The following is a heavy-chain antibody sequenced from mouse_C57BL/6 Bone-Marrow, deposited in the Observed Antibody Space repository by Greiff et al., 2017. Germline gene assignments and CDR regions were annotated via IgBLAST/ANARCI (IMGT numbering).Heavy chain of an antibody. CDR2: IYPGSGNT. CDR3: ARGWLLRYFDY. CDR1: GYSFTSYY. J-gene: IGHJ2*01. Sequence: VQLQQSGPELVKPGASVKISCKASGYSFTSYYIHWVKQRPGQGLEWIGWIYPGSGNTKYNETFKGKATLTADTSSSTAYMQLSSLTSEDSAVYYCARGWLLRYFDYWGQGTTRTVSS. V-gene: IGHV1-66*01. D-gene: IGHD2-3*01.